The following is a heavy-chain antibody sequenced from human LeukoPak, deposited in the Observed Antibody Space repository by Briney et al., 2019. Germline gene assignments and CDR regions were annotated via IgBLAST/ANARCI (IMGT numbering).Heavy chain of an antibody. D-gene: IGHD3-10*01. Sequence: NPSETLSLSCTVSGGSISSYYWTWIRQPAGKGLEWIGRILNGGSTNYNPSLTSRLTMSVDTSKNQFSLKLNSVTAADTAVYYCTRGSMGGSGSYYKDYYYGMDVWGQGTTVTVS. CDR1: GGSISSYY. V-gene: IGHV4-4*07. CDR3: TRGSMGGSGSYYKDYYYGMDV. CDR2: ILNGGST. J-gene: IGHJ6*02.